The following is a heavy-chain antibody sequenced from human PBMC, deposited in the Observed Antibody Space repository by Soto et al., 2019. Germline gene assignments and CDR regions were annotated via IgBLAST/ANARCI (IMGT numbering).Heavy chain of an antibody. D-gene: IGHD2-15*01. J-gene: IGHJ6*02. CDR2: ISSSSRTI. Sequence: GGSLRLSCAASGFSFSCYRMNWVRHAPGKGPEWLSYISSSSRTIYYADSVKGRFTISRDNAQNSLSLQMNSLRDEDTAIYYCARDWGYCSGGTCHYGMDVWGQGTTVTVSS. V-gene: IGHV3-48*02. CDR1: GFSFSCYR. CDR3: ARDWGYCSGGTCHYGMDV.